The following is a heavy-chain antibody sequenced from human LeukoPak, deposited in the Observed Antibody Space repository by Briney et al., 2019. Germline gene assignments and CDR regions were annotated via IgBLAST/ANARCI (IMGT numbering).Heavy chain of an antibody. CDR2: IGTAGDT. CDR1: GFTFSSYD. D-gene: IGHD6-19*01. J-gene: IGHJ4*02. Sequence: PGGSLRLSCAASGFTFSSYDMHWVRQTTGKGLEWVSTIGTAGDTYYPGSVKGRFTISRENAKNSLYFQMNSLRAEDTAVYYCARGSSGWYYFESWGQGTLVTVSS. V-gene: IGHV3-13*01. CDR3: ARGSSGWYYFES.